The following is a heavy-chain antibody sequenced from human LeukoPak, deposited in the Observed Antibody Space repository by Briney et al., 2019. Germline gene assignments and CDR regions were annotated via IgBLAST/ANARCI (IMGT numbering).Heavy chain of an antibody. J-gene: IGHJ4*02. Sequence: SQTLSLTCTVSGGSISSSGYYWDWIRQPPGKGLEWIGSIYYSGSTYYNPSLKSRVTISVDTSKNQFSLKLSSVTAADTAVYYCARDRHHRTIFGMVIISDYWGQGALVTVSS. CDR1: GGSISSSGYY. V-gene: IGHV4-39*07. CDR2: IYYSGST. D-gene: IGHD3-3*01. CDR3: ARDRHHRTIFGMVIISDY.